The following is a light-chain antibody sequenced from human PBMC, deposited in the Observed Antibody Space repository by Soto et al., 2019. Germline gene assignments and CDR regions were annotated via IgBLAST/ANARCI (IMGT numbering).Light chain of an antibody. V-gene: IGKV1-39*01. Sequence: DIQMTQSPSSLSASVGDRVTITCRASQSISSYLNWYQQKPGKAPELLIYLASSLQSGVPSRFSGSRSGTDFTLTISSLQPEDYATYYCQQSYSTPITFGQGTRLEIK. J-gene: IGKJ5*01. CDR3: QQSYSTPIT. CDR1: QSISSY. CDR2: LAS.